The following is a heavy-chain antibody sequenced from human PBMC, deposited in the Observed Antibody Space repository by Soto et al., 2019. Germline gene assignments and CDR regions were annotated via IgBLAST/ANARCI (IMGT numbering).Heavy chain of an antibody. J-gene: IGHJ4*02. CDR2: IWYDGSNK. V-gene: IGHV3-33*01. D-gene: IGHD3-22*01. Sequence: PGGSLRLSCAASGFTFSSYGMHWVRQAPGKGLEWVAVIWYDGSNKYYADSVKGRFTISRDNSKNTLYLQMNSLRAEDTAVYYCARAPYYYDSSGYPYIDYWGQGTLVTVSS. CDR3: ARAPYYYDSSGYPYIDY. CDR1: GFTFSSYG.